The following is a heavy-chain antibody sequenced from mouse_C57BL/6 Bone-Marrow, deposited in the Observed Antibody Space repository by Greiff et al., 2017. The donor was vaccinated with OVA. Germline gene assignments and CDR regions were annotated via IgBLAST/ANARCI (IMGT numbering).Heavy chain of an antibody. CDR1: GYTFTSYW. J-gene: IGHJ4*01. Sequence: VQLQQPGAELVMPGASVKLSCKASGYTFTSYWMHWVKQRPGQGLEWIGEIDPSDSYTNYNQKFKGKSTLTVDKSSSTAYMQLSSLTSEDSAVYYCASGGDYYGSSSYYAMDYWGQGTSVTVSS. CDR3: ASGGDYYGSSSYYAMDY. CDR2: IDPSDSYT. V-gene: IGHV1-69*01. D-gene: IGHD1-1*01.